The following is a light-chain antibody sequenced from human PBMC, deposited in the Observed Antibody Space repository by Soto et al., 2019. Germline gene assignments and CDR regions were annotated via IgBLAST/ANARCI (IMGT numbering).Light chain of an antibody. V-gene: IGLV3-1*01. Sequence: SYELTQPPSLSVSPGQTASMACSGDELGDKFVCWYQQKPGQSPVLVIYEDTKRPSGIPERFSGSNSGNTATLTISGTQALDEADYYCQAWDRTIVVFGGGTKLTVL. J-gene: IGLJ2*01. CDR1: ELGDKF. CDR2: EDT. CDR3: QAWDRTIVV.